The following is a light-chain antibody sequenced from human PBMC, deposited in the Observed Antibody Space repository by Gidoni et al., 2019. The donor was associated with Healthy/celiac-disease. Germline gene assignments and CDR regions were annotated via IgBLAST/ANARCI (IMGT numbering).Light chain of an antibody. Sequence: IQMTQSPSSLSASVGDRVTITCQASQDISNYLNWYQQKPGKAPKLLIYDASNLETGVPSRFSGSGSGTDFTFTISSLQPEDIATYYCQQYDNLITCGQGTRLEIK. CDR1: QDISNY. J-gene: IGKJ5*01. CDR2: DAS. CDR3: QQYDNLIT. V-gene: IGKV1-33*01.